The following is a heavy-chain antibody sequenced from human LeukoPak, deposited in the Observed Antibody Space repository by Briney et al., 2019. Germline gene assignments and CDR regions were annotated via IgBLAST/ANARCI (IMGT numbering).Heavy chain of an antibody. J-gene: IGHJ6*02. CDR2: IYYSGST. D-gene: IGHD4-17*01. CDR3: AREPFNYGDYSYYGMGV. V-gene: IGHV4-59*01. CDR1: GGSISSYY. Sequence: SETLSLTCTVSGGSISSYYWSWIRQPPGKGLEWIGYIYYSGSTNYNPSLKSRVTISVDTSKNQFSLKLSSVTAADTAVYYCAREPFNYGDYSYYGMGVWGQGTTVTVSS.